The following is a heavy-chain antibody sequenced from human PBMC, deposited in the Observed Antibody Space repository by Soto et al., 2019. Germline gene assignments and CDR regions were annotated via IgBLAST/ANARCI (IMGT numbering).Heavy chain of an antibody. CDR1: GYTFATYA. CDR3: ARRYKSAGWLET. J-gene: IGHJ5*02. D-gene: IGHD1-20*01. CDR2: INPATGNT. Sequence: QVQLVQSGAEVKKPGASVKVSCKASGYTFATYAIHWVRQAPGEGLEWMGWINPATGNTEYSEKFQDRVTLTRDTFATTAYMELRGLRFEDTAVYYCARRYKSAGWLETWCQGTLVSVSS. V-gene: IGHV1-3*01.